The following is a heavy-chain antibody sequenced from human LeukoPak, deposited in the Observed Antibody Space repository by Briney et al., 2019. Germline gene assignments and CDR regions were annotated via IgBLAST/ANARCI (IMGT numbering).Heavy chain of an antibody. CDR1: GGSVSSSNW. CDR3: ARRGDGYGHFDF. CDR2: IYRSGTT. V-gene: IGHV4-4*02. D-gene: IGHD5-24*01. Sequence: TSGTLSLTCAVSGGSVSSSNWWSWVRQPPGKGLEWIGAIYRSGTTTYNPSLKSRVTISVDKSKNQFSLKLSSVTAADTAVYYCARRGDGYGHFDFWGQGTLVTVSS. J-gene: IGHJ4*02.